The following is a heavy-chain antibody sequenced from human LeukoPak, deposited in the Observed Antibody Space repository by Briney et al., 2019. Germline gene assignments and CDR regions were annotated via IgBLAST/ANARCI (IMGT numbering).Heavy chain of an antibody. Sequence: ASVKVSCKASGYTFTSYGISWVRQAPGQGLEWMGIINPSGGSTSYAQKFQGRVTMTRDTSTSTVYMELSSLRSEDTAVYYCARGGRIAVAATQMGYWGQGTLVTVSS. CDR1: GYTFTSYG. CDR2: INPSGGST. V-gene: IGHV1-46*01. CDR3: ARGGRIAVAATQMGY. D-gene: IGHD6-19*01. J-gene: IGHJ4*02.